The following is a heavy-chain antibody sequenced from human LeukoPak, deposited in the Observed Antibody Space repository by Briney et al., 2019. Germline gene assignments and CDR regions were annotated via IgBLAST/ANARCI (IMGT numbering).Heavy chain of an antibody. J-gene: IGHJ6*02. CDR1: GYTFTSYY. Sequence: ASVKVSCKASGYTFTSYYMHWVRQAPGQGLEWTGIINPSGGSTSYAQKFQGRVTMTRDTSTSTVYMELSRLRSDDTAVYYCARDYPKIRYFDWLPSDYYGMDVWGQGTTVTVSS. CDR3: ARDYPKIRYFDWLPSDYYGMDV. D-gene: IGHD3-9*01. V-gene: IGHV1-46*01. CDR2: INPSGGST.